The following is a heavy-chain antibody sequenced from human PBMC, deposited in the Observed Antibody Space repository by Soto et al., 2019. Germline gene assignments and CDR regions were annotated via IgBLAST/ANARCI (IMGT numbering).Heavy chain of an antibody. CDR2: ISGSGGST. D-gene: IGHD3-22*01. J-gene: IGHJ6*02. V-gene: IGHV3-23*01. CDR1: GFTVSSYA. CDR3: ATHLAITMTVVVHFYYHGMDV. Sequence: GGSLRLSCAASGFTVSSYARSWVRQAPGKGLEWVSAISGSGGSTYYADSVKGRFTISRDNSKNTLYLQMNSLRAEDTAVYYCATHLAITMTVVVHFYYHGMDVWGLGTTVTVSS.